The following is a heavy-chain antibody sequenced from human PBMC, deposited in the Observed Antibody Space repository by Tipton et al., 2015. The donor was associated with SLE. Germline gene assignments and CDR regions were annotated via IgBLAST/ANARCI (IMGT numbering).Heavy chain of an antibody. CDR3: ARTAVLAAIMMDV. Sequence: TLSLTCTVSGGSINGYYWNWFRQPAGKGLEWIGHFHSSGILNYNPSLKSRVTMSGDTSKNQLSLKLNSVTAADTAVYYCARTAVLAAIMMDVWGQGTTVTVSS. V-gene: IGHV4-4*07. CDR1: GGSINGYY. J-gene: IGHJ6*02. CDR2: FHSSGIL. D-gene: IGHD2-2*01.